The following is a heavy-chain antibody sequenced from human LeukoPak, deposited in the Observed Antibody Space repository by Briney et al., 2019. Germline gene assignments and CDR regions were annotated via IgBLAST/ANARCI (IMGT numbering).Heavy chain of an antibody. CDR1: GFTFSSYS. J-gene: IGHJ4*02. Sequence: PGGSLRLSCAASGFTFSSYSMNWVRQAPGKGLEWVSYIRSSSSSIYYADSVKGRFTISRDNAKKSQYLQMNSLRAEDTAVYYCARANVYSGYDLGDWGQGTLVTVSS. V-gene: IGHV3-48*04. D-gene: IGHD5-12*01. CDR2: IRSSSSSI. CDR3: ARANVYSGYDLGD.